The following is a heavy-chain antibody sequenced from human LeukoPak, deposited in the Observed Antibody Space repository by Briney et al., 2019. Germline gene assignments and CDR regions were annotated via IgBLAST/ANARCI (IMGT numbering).Heavy chain of an antibody. CDR1: GGSFSGYY. CDR3: ARVQRISSGYYYKKYYFDY. Sequence: SSETLSLTCAVYGGSFSGYYWSWIRQPPGKGLEWIGEINHSGSTNYNPSLKSRVTISVDTSKNQFSLKLSSVTAADTAVYYCARVQRISSGYYYKKYYFDYWGQGTLVTVSS. CDR2: INHSGST. D-gene: IGHD3-22*01. V-gene: IGHV4-34*01. J-gene: IGHJ4*02.